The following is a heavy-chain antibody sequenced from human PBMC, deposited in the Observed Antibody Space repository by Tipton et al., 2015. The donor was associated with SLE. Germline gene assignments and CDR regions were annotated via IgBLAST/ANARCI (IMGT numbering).Heavy chain of an antibody. CDR1: GGSISSSSYY. J-gene: IGHJ1*01. Sequence: TLSLTCTVSGGSISSSSYYWGWIRQPPGKGLEWIGSIYYSGSTYYNPSLKSRGTISVDTPKNQFSLKLSSVTAADTAVYYCGSTLGYCTNCVCPRGYFQHWGQGTLVTVSS. CDR3: GSTLGYCTNCVCPRGYFQH. D-gene: IGHD2-8*01. V-gene: IGHV4-39*07. CDR2: IYYSGST.